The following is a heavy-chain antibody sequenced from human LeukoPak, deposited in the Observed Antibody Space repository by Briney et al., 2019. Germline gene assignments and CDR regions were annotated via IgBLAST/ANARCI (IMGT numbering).Heavy chain of an antibody. CDR3: VTYYYGSGRGYYYMDV. J-gene: IGHJ6*03. D-gene: IGHD3-10*01. Sequence: GGSLRLSCAASGFTFSTSGMNWVRQAPGKGLEWVSYISGTSSTIYYADSVKGRFTISRDNAKNSLYLQMNSLRAEDTAVYYCVTYYYGSGRGYYYMDVWGKGTTVTVSS. CDR2: ISGTSSTI. V-gene: IGHV3-48*01. CDR1: GFTFSTSG.